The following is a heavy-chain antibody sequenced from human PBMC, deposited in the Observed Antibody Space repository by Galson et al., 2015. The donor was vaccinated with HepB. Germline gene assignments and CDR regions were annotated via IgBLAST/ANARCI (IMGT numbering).Heavy chain of an antibody. CDR1: GGSISSSSYY. J-gene: IGHJ4*02. V-gene: IGHV4-39*07. Sequence: ETLSLTCAVSGGSISSSSYYWGWIRQPPGKGLEWIGSIYYSGSTYYNPSLKSRVTISVDTSKNQFSLKLSSVTAADTAVYYCARGDGGYSSGWYLDYWGQGTLVTVSS. CDR2: IYYSGST. D-gene: IGHD6-19*01. CDR3: ARGDGGYSSGWYLDY.